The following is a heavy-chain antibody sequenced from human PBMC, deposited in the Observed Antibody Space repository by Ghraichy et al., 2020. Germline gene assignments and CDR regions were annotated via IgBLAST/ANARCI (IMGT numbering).Heavy chain of an antibody. D-gene: IGHD3-16*01. J-gene: IGHJ6*02. CDR1: GGSISSSSYY. CDR2: IYYSGST. V-gene: IGHV4-39*01. CDR3: ARSWGAEENYYYYYGMDV. Sequence: SETLSLTCTVSGGSISSSSYYWGWIRQPPGKGLEWIGSIYYSGSTYYNPSLKSRVTISVDTSKNQFSLKLSSVTAADTAVYYCARSWGAEENYYYYYGMDVWGQGTTVTVSS.